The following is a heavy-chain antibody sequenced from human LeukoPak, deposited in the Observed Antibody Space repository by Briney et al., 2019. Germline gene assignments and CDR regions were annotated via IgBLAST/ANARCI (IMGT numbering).Heavy chain of an antibody. CDR1: GFTFSTYA. D-gene: IGHD2-21*02. J-gene: IGHJ4*02. V-gene: IGHV3-23*01. CDR3: AKGGHDFNPFYW. Sequence: GGSLRLSCAASGFTFSTYAMGWVRQAPGKGLEWVSSIKGGGGDPFYADSVKGRFTISRDNSKNTLFQQLDSLRAEDTAVYYCAKGGHDFNPFYWWGQGTLVTVSS. CDR2: IKGGGGDP.